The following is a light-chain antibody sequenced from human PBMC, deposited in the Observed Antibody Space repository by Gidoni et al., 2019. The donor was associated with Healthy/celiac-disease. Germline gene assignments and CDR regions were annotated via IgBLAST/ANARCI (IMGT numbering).Light chain of an antibody. J-gene: IGKJ3*01. Sequence: EIVLPQSPGTLSLSPGERATLSCRASQSVSSSYLAWYQQKPGQAPRLLIYGASSRATGIPDRFSGSGSGTDFTLTISRLEPEDFAVYYCQQYGSSPGLTFGPGTKVDIK. CDR1: QSVSSSY. V-gene: IGKV3-20*01. CDR2: GAS. CDR3: QQYGSSPGLT.